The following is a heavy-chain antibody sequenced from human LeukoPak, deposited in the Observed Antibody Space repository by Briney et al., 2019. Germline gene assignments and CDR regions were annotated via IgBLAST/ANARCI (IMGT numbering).Heavy chain of an antibody. D-gene: IGHD3-10*01. J-gene: IGHJ4*02. V-gene: IGHV3-64*01. CDR3: ARVDTYGSGSFDY. Sequence: GGSLRLSCAASGFTFSSYAMHWVRQAPGKGLEYVSAISSNGGSTYYANSVKGRFTISRDNSKNTLYLQMGSLRAEDMAVYYCARVDTYGSGSFDYWGQGTLVTVSS. CDR1: GFTFSSYA. CDR2: ISSNGGST.